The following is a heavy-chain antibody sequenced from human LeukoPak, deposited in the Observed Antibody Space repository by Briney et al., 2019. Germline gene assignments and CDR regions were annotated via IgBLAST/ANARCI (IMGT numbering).Heavy chain of an antibody. V-gene: IGHV1-2*02. CDR3: ARDGDCTNGVCYRLSGWFDP. CDR2: INPNSGGT. Sequence: ASVKVSCKASGYTFTGYYMHWLRQAPGQGLEWMGWINPNSGGTNYAQKFQGRVTMTRDTSISTAYMELSRLRSDDTAVYYCARDGDCTNGVCYRLSGWFDPWGQGTLVTVSS. J-gene: IGHJ5*02. D-gene: IGHD2-8*01. CDR1: GYTFTGYY.